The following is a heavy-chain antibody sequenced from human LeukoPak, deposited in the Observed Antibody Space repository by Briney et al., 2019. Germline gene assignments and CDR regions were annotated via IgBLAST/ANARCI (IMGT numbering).Heavy chain of an antibody. CDR3: ASQDSSGYPYYFDY. V-gene: IGHV3-53*01. Sequence: GGSLRLSCAASGFTVSSNYMSWVRQAPGKGLEWVSVIYSGGSTYYADSVKGRFTISRDNSNDTLYLQMNSLRAEDTAVYYCASQDSSGYPYYFDYWGQGTLVTVSS. J-gene: IGHJ4*02. CDR2: IYSGGST. D-gene: IGHD3-22*01. CDR1: GFTVSSNY.